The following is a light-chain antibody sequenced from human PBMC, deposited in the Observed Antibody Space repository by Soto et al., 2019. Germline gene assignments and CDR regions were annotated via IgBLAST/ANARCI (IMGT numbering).Light chain of an antibody. Sequence: EIVLTQSPGTLSLSPGERATLSCRASQSVSSTYLAWYQQKPGQAPRLLIYGASSRATGIPDRFSGSGSGTDFTLTISRLEPEDFAVYYCQQYGGSPAYTFGQGTKLDTK. CDR1: QSVSSTY. V-gene: IGKV3-20*01. CDR3: QQYGGSPAYT. J-gene: IGKJ2*01. CDR2: GAS.